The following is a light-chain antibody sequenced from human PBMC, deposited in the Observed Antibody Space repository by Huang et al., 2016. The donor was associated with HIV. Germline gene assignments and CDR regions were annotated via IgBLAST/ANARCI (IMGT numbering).Light chain of an antibody. V-gene: IGKV3-15*01. CDR3: QQYNNWRLS. CDR2: GSS. J-gene: IGKJ4*01. CDR1: RSVSSH. Sequence: IVMTQSPATLSVSPGESVTVSCRANRSVSSHLAWYQQRPGQAPRHLIYGSSTRAPGIPARFSGSGSGTDFSLTISSLQSEDFALYYCQQYNNWRLSFGGGTRVDI.